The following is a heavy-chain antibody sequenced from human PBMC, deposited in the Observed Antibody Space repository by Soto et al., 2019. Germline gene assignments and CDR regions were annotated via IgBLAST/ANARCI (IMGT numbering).Heavy chain of an antibody. CDR2: IWYDGSNK. D-gene: IGHD3-3*01. CDR1: GFTFSSYG. J-gene: IGHJ6*02. V-gene: IGHV3-33*01. CDR3: ARNPDGVVISYYYYGMDV. Sequence: GGSLRLSCAASGFTFSSYGMHWVRQAPGKGLEWVAVIWYDGSNKYYADSVKGRFTISRDNSKNTLYLQMNSLRAEDTAVYYCARNPDGVVISYYYYGMDVWGQGTTVTVSS.